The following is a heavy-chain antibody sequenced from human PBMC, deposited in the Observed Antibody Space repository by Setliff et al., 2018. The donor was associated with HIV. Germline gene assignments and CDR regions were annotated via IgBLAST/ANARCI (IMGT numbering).Heavy chain of an antibody. D-gene: IGHD3-3*01. V-gene: IGHV4-34*01. Sequence: SETLSLTCAVYGGSFSGYYWSWIRQPPGKGLEWIGEINHDRTTNYNPSLKSRVTISVGTSKNQFSLTLNSVTAADTAVYYCARGSRQLTIFGVVFKTNYYFMDVWGKGTAVTV. CDR1: GGSFSGYY. J-gene: IGHJ6*03. CDR2: INHDRTT. CDR3: ARGSRQLTIFGVVFKTNYYFMDV.